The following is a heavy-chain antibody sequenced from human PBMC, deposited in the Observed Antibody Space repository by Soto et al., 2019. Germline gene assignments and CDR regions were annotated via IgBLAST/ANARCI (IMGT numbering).Heavy chain of an antibody. D-gene: IGHD1-26*01. Sequence: SVKVSCKASGGTFSSYSISWVRQAPGQGLEWMGGIIPIFGTANYAQKFQGRVTITADESTSTAYMELSSLRSEDTAVYYCARVPTRERNYFDYWGQGTLVTVSS. J-gene: IGHJ4*02. V-gene: IGHV1-69*13. CDR3: ARVPTRERNYFDY. CDR1: GGTFSSYS. CDR2: IIPIFGTA.